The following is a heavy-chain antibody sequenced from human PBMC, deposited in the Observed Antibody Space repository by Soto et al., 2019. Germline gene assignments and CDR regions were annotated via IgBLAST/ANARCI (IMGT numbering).Heavy chain of an antibody. D-gene: IGHD3-3*01. CDR2: LYWHDNT. J-gene: IGHJ4*02. Sequence: SGPTLVNPTQTLTLTCTVSGFSLSASGEGVGWIRQPPGKALEWLGVLYWHDNTRYTRYSPSLKNRLAITEDTSKNQVVLALTNMDPVDTATYFCSHRYDFWTVYYFLSYVDYWGQGMLVTVSS. CDR1: GFSLSASGEG. V-gene: IGHV2-5*01. CDR3: SHRYDFWTVYYFLSYVDY.